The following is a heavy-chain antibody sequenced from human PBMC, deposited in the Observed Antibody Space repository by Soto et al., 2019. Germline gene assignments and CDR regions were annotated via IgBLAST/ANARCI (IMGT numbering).Heavy chain of an antibody. Sequence: ASVKVSCKSSGYRFETYAISWVRQAPAQGLEWMGWIRAYNIDTYYAQKFQDRVTMTTDTSTGTAYMELRSLRSDDTAVYYCARGHGVIIGAMDVWGQGTTVTVSS. CDR1: GYRFETYA. CDR2: IRAYNIDT. CDR3: ARGHGVIIGAMDV. V-gene: IGHV1-18*01. D-gene: IGHD3-3*01. J-gene: IGHJ6*02.